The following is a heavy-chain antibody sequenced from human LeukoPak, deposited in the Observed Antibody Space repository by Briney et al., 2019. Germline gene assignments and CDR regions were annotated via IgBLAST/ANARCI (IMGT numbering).Heavy chain of an antibody. V-gene: IGHV3-72*01. J-gene: IGHJ6*03. CDR2: TRNKANSYST. Sequence: GGSLRLSCAASGFTFSDHYMDWVRQAPGKGLEWVGRTRNKANSYSTEYAASVKGRFTISTDDSKNSLYLQMNSLKIEDTAVYSCAREARVLYYMDVWGKGTTVTVSS. D-gene: IGHD2-8*01. CDR1: GFTFSDHY. CDR3: AREARVLYYMDV.